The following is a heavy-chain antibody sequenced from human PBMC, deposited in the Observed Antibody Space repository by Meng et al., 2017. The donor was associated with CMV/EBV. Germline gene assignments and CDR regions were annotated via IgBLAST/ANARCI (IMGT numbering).Heavy chain of an antibody. J-gene: IGHJ3*02. Sequence: ASVKVSCKASGYTFTGYYMHWVRQAPGQGLEWMGWINPNSGGTNYAQKFQGRVTMTRDTSISTAYMELSRLRSDDTAVYYCARDLGDIDYWGPDAFDIWGQGTMVTVSS. CDR1: GYTFTGYY. D-gene: IGHD7-27*01. CDR3: ARDLGDIDYWGPDAFDI. V-gene: IGHV1-2*02. CDR2: INPNSGGT.